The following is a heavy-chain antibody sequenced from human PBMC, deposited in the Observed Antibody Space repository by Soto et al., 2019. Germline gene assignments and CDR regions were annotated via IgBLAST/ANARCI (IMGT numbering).Heavy chain of an antibody. CDR2: ISTTSGNT. J-gene: IGHJ4*02. CDR1: GYTFSSYS. CDR3: ARDNGYYDS. Sequence: QIQMVQSGAEVKQPGASVKISCKTSGYTFSSYSINWVRQAPGQGLEWMAWISTTSGNTHYAERVKGRVTVTLEKSVRTAFMEMWGLTSDDTAVYFCARDNGYYDSWGQGTLVTVSS. D-gene: IGHD2-8*01. V-gene: IGHV1-18*01.